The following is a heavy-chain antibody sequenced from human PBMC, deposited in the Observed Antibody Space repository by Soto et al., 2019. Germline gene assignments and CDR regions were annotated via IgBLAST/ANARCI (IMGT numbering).Heavy chain of an antibody. D-gene: IGHD6-19*01. J-gene: IGHJ3*02. Sequence: GGSLRLSCAASGFTFSSYGMHWVRQAPGKGLEWVAVIWYDGSNKYYADSVKGRFTISRDNSKNTLYLQMNSLRAEDTAVYYCARGLRPYDAFDIWGQGTMVTVPS. CDR3: ARGLRPYDAFDI. CDR1: GFTFSSYG. CDR2: IWYDGSNK. V-gene: IGHV3-33*01.